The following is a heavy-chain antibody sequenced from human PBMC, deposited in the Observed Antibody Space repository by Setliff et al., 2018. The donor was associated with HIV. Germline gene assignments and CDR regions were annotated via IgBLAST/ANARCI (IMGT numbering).Heavy chain of an antibody. CDR1: GGSISSDY. CDR2: IYYSGST. J-gene: IGHJ6*02. Sequence: PSETLSLPCTVSGGSISSDYWSWIRQPPGKGLEWIGYIYYSGSTNYNPSLKSRVTIAVATSKNQFSLKLNSVTTADTAVYYCARSRTSSGYYGVTGYGMDVWGQGTTVTVLL. V-gene: IGHV4-59*01. CDR3: ARSRTSSGYYGVTGYGMDV. D-gene: IGHD3-22*01.